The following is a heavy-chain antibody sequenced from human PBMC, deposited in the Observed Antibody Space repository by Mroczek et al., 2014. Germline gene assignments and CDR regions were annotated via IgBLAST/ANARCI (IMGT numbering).Heavy chain of an antibody. J-gene: IGHJ4*02. CDR2: IYTSGST. Sequence: QVQLQESGPGLVKPSQTLSLTCTVSGGSISSGSYYWSWIRQPAGKGLEWIGRIYTSGSTNYNPSLKSRVTMSVDTSKNQFSLKLSSVTAADTAVYYCATLATFGLSYWGQGTLVTVSS. CDR1: GGSISSGSYY. V-gene: IGHV4-61*02. D-gene: IGHD3-16*01. CDR3: ATLATFGLSY.